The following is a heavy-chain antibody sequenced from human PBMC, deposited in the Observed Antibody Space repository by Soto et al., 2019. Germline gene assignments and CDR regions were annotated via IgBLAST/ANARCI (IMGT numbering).Heavy chain of an antibody. D-gene: IGHD3-10*01. V-gene: IGHV4-4*07. CDR1: GGSIINYY. CDR2: ISTSGST. Sequence: PSETLSLTCTVSGGSIINYYWTWTRQPAGKGLEWIGRISTSGSTNYNPSLKSRVTMSVDTSKNQFSLNLSSVTAADTAVYYCARDRTVRDDWFDPWGQGTLVTVSS. CDR3: ARDRTVRDDWFDP. J-gene: IGHJ5*02.